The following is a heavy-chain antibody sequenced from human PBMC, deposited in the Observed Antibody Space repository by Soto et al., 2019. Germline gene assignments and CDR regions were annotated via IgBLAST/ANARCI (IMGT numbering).Heavy chain of an antibody. Sequence: GSLKISCKGSGYSFAGYWITWVRQKPGKGLEWMGRIDPSDSQTYYSPSFRGHVTISATKSITTVFLQWSSLRASDTAMYYCARGKGMEENYYYYGLDIWGQGTTVTVSS. CDR2: IDPSDSQT. CDR1: GYSFAGYW. J-gene: IGHJ6*02. CDR3: ARGKGMEENYYYYGLDI. V-gene: IGHV5-10-1*01. D-gene: IGHD1-1*01.